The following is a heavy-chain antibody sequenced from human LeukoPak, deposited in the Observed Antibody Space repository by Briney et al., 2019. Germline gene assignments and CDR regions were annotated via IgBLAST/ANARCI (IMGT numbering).Heavy chain of an antibody. V-gene: IGHV1-2*04. CDR3: ARGGDGYINNWFAP. Sequence: ASVKVSCKASGFTFTGYYIHWVRQAPGQGLEWMGWINPHSGGTNYAQKFQAWVTMTRDTSISTAYMELSSLRSDDTAVYYCARGGDGYINNWFAPWGQGTLVTVSS. CDR2: INPHSGGT. D-gene: IGHD5-24*01. J-gene: IGHJ5*02. CDR1: GFTFTGYY.